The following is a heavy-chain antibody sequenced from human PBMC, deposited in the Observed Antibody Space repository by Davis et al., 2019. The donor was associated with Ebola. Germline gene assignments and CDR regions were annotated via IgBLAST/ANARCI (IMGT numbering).Heavy chain of an antibody. J-gene: IGHJ6*04. CDR1: GYSISSGYY. D-gene: IGHD3-9*01. CDR2: IYHSGST. CDR3: ARGPPLRYFDWLGDVDV. V-gene: IGHV4-38-2*01. Sequence: PSETLSLTCAVSGYSISSGYYWGWIRQPPGKGLEWIGSIYHSGSTYYNPSLKSRVTISVDTSKNQFSLKLSSVTAADTAVYYCARGPPLRYFDWLGDVDVWGKGTTVTVSS.